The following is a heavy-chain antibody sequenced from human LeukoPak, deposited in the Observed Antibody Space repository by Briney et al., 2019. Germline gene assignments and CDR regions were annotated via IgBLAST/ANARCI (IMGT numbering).Heavy chain of an antibody. V-gene: IGHV4-34*01. CDR3: ARGAVTTNAFNI. D-gene: IGHD4-17*01. CDR1: GGSFSGYY. J-gene: IGHJ3*02. CDR2: INHSGST. Sequence: SETLSLTCAVYGGSFSGYYWSWIRQPPGKGLEWIGEINHSGSTNYNPSLKSRVTISVDTSKNQFSLKLSSVTAADTAVYYCARGAVTTNAFNIWGQGTMVTVSS.